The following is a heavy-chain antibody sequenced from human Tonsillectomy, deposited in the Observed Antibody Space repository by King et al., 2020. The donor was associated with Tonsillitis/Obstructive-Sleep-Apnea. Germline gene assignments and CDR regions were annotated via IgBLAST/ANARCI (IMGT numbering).Heavy chain of an antibody. CDR2: IYTGAFT. J-gene: IGHJ4*02. CDR1: GFTLSSNY. V-gene: IGHV3-53*01. D-gene: IGHD5-24*01. CDR3: ARGRKDMATNYYFDY. Sequence: VQLVQSGGGLIQPGGSLRLSCAASGFTLSSNYMSWVRQAPGKGLEWVSVIYTGAFTYYADSVKGRFTISSDNSKNTLCLQMNSLRAEDTAVYYCARGRKDMATNYYFDYWGQGTLVTVSS.